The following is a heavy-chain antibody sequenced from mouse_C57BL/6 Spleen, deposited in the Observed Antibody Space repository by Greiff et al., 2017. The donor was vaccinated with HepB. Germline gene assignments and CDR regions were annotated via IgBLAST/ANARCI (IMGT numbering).Heavy chain of an antibody. J-gene: IGHJ3*01. D-gene: IGHD1-1*01. CDR3: ARQGEFYYGSSPPGFAY. V-gene: IGHV5-6*01. CDR2: ISSGGSYT. Sequence: EVKVVESGGDLVKPGGSLKLSCAASGFTFSSYGMSWVRQTPDKRLEWVATISSGGSYTYYPDSVKGRFTISRDNAKNTLYLQMSSLKSEDTAMYYCARQGEFYYGSSPPGFAYWGQGTLVTVSA. CDR1: GFTFSSYG.